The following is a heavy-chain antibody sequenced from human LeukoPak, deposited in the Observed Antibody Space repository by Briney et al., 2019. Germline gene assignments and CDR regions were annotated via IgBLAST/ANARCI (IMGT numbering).Heavy chain of an antibody. Sequence: ASVKVSCKASGYTFTSYGISWVRQAPGQGLEWMGRIIPILGIANYAQKFQGRVTITADKSTSTAYMELSSLRSEDTAVYYCARASTAMARRIDAFDIWGQGTMVTVSS. CDR2: IIPILGIA. CDR1: GYTFTSYG. CDR3: ARASTAMARRIDAFDI. V-gene: IGHV1-69*04. D-gene: IGHD5-18*01. J-gene: IGHJ3*02.